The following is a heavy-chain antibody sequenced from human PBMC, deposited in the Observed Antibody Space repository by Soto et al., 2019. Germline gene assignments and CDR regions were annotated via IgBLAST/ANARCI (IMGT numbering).Heavy chain of an antibody. CDR2: ISAYNGNT. V-gene: IGHV1-18*01. J-gene: IGHJ4*02. Sequence: ASVTVSCQASGYTFTSYGISWVRQAPGQGLEWMGWISAYNGNTNYAQKLQGRVTMTTDTSTSTAYMELRSLRSDDTAVYYCARLLSFYYDSSAENFDYWGQGTLVTVSS. D-gene: IGHD3-22*01. CDR1: GYTFTSYG. CDR3: ARLLSFYYDSSAENFDY.